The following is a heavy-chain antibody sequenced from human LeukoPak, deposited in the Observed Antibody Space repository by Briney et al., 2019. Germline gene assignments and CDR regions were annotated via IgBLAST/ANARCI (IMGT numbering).Heavy chain of an antibody. CDR1: GFSFDTYA. Sequence: GGSLRLSCAASGFSFDTYAMHWVRQAPGQGLEWVALIWHDGSHKFYSNSVRGQFTISRDNPKNTVYLQMNNLRPDDTAVYYCARKIFGSGSYPDFWGQGTLVTVSS. V-gene: IGHV3-33*01. CDR3: ARKIFGSGSYPDF. CDR2: IWHDGSHK. D-gene: IGHD3-10*01. J-gene: IGHJ4*02.